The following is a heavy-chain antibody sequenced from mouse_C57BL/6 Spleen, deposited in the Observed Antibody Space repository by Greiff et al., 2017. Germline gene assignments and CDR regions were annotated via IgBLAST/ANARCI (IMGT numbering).Heavy chain of an antibody. V-gene: IGHV1-42*01. Sequence: EVQLQQSGPELVKPGASVKISCKASGYSFTGYYMNWVKQSPEKSLEWIGEINPSNGGTTYNQKFKAKATLTADKSSSTAYMQLKSLTSENSAVYYCARSPCCSNYEGWFAYWGQGTLVTVSA. CDR2: INPSNGGT. CDR1: GYSFTGYY. D-gene: IGHD2-5*01. J-gene: IGHJ3*01. CDR3: ARSPCCSNYEGWFAY.